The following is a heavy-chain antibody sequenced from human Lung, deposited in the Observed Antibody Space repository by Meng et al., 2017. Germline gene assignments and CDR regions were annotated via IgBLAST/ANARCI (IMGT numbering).Heavy chain of an antibody. CDR3: ARGPTTMAHDFDY. J-gene: IGHJ4*02. CDR2: INHSGST. Sequence: QARLQRWGAGLLKPSEPLSLTCVVSGGSFSDYYWSWIRQPPGKGLEWIGEINHSGSTNYNPSLESRATISVDTSQNNLSLKLSSVTAADSAVYYCARGPTTMAHDFDYWGQGTLVTVSS. V-gene: IGHV4-34*01. D-gene: IGHD4-11*01. CDR1: GGSFSDYY.